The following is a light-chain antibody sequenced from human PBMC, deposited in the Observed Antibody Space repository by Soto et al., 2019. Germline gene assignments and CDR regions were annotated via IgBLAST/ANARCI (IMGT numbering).Light chain of an antibody. CDR2: DVS. Sequence: QSALTQPASVSGSPGQSITISCTGTNSDVGGYNYVSWYQQYPGKAPKVMIYDVSNRPSGVSNRFSGSKSGNTASLTIFGLQAEDEADYYCSSYTASSTDVFGTGTKVTVL. CDR1: NSDVGGYNY. V-gene: IGLV2-14*01. J-gene: IGLJ1*01. CDR3: SSYTASSTDV.